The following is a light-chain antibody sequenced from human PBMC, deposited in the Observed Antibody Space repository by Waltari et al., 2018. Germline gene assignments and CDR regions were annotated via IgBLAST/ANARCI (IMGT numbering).Light chain of an antibody. CDR3: ATWDDSLNAAV. CDR2: SNN. CDR1: SSNIGSNP. J-gene: IGLJ7*01. Sequence: QSVLTQPPSASGTPGLRVPISCSGSSSNIGSNPVNWYQQLPGTAPKLLIYSNNQRPSGVPDRCSGSQSGTSASLASSGLQSEDEADYYWATWDDSLNAAVFGGGTQLSVL. V-gene: IGLV1-44*01.